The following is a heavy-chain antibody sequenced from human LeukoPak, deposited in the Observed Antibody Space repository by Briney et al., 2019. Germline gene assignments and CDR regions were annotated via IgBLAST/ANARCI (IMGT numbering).Heavy chain of an antibody. CDR2: IYPGDSDT. V-gene: IGHV5-51*01. CDR3: ARDRPYSVRGGPPGGYFDY. Sequence: GESLKISCQASGYRFSTYWIGWVRQMPGKGLEWMGIIYPGDSDTRYSPSFQGQVTISADKSISTAYLQWSSLKASDTAMYYCARDRPYSVRGGPPGGYFDYWGQGTLVTVSS. J-gene: IGHJ4*02. D-gene: IGHD4-23*01. CDR1: GYRFSTYW.